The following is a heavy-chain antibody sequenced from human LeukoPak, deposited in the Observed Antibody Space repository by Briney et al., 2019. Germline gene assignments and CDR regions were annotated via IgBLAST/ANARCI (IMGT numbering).Heavy chain of an antibody. CDR3: AIPGVSDY. J-gene: IGHJ4*02. CDR2: IIPIFGTA. V-gene: IGHV1-69*13. CDR1: GGTLSSYT. Sequence: SVKVSCKASGGTLSSYTITWVRQAPGQGLEWMGGIIPIFGTADYAQKFQGGVTITADESTSTAYMELSSLRSEDTAVYYCAIPGVSDYWGQGTLVTVSS.